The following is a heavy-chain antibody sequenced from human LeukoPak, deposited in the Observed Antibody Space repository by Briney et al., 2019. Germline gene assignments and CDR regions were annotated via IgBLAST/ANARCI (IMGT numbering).Heavy chain of an antibody. Sequence: GGSLRLSCAASGFTFSSYSMNWVRQAPGKGLEWVSSISGSSYYIYYADSVKGRFTISRDNAKNSLYLQMNSLRAEDTAVYYCARDPIGPGYCSGGSCYGTWFDPWGQGTLVTVSS. J-gene: IGHJ5*02. CDR1: GFTFSSYS. CDR2: ISGSSYYI. V-gene: IGHV3-21*01. CDR3: ARDPIGPGYCSGGSCYGTWFDP. D-gene: IGHD2-15*01.